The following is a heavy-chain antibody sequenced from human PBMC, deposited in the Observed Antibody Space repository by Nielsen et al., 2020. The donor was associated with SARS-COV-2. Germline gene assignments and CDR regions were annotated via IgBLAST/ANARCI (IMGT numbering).Heavy chain of an antibody. CDR3: ANGRFCSVTSCSSDAFDI. D-gene: IGHD2-15*01. CDR1: GFTFSTYG. V-gene: IGHV3-30*18. Sequence: GESLKISCAASGFTFSTYGMHWVRQAPGKGLEWVAVISYDGTNNYYADSVKGRFTISRDNSKNTVYLQMSSLRTEDTAVYYCANGRFCSVTSCSSDAFDIWGQGTMVTVSS. J-gene: IGHJ3*02. CDR2: ISYDGTNN.